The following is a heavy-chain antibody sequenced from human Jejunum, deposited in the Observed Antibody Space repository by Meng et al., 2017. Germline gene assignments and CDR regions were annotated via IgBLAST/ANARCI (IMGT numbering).Heavy chain of an antibody. CDR3: ARDHWGSLDY. D-gene: IGHD7-27*01. CDR1: GGSVSSAGYQ. Sequence: QVQLQESGPGLVWPAATLSLICTVSGGSVSSAGYQWGWIRQPPGKGLEWIGYSSTNYNPSLKSRVTISLDTSKNQFSLKLSSVTAADTAVYYCARDHWGSLDYWGQGIRVTVSS. J-gene: IGHJ4*02. CDR2: SST. V-gene: IGHV4-61*08.